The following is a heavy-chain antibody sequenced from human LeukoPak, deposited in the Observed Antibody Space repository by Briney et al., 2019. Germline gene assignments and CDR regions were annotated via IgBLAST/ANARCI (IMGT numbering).Heavy chain of an antibody. CDR1: GGSFSGYY. CDR3: ARHTTPQWLVPHDAFDI. Sequence: SETLSLTCAVYGGSFSGYYWSWIRQPPGKGLEWIGYIYYSGSTNYNPSLKSRVTISVDTSKNQFSLKLSSVTAADTAVYYCARHTTPQWLVPHDAFDIWGQGTMVTVSS. J-gene: IGHJ3*02. D-gene: IGHD6-19*01. CDR2: IYYSGST. V-gene: IGHV4-59*08.